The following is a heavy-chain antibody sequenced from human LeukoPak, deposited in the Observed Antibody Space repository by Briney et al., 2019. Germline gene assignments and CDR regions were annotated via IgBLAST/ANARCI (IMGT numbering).Heavy chain of an antibody. J-gene: IGHJ4*02. D-gene: IGHD5-18*01. CDR2: IKSKTDGGTT. CDR1: GFTFSDAW. V-gene: IGHV3-15*01. CDR3: TILGYTYGRFDY. Sequence: GGSLRLPCAASGFTFSDAWMSWVRQAPGKGLEWVGRIKSKTDGGTTDYAAPVKGRITISRDDSKNTLYLQMNSLKTEDTAVYYCTILGYTYGRFDYWGQGTLVTVSS.